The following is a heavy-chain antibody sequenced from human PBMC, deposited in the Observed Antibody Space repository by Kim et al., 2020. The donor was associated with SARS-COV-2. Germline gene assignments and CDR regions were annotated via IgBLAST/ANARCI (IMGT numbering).Heavy chain of an antibody. CDR2: IGTAGDT. Sequence: GGSLRLSCAASGFTFSSYDMHWVRQATGKGLEWVSAIGTAGDTYYPGSVKGRFTISRENAKNSLYLQMNSLRAGDTAVYYCARDGYSSSWPTGHYNGMDVWGPGATVTVSS. CDR3: ARDGYSSSWPTGHYNGMDV. CDR1: GFTFSSYD. J-gene: IGHJ6*02. D-gene: IGHD6-13*01. V-gene: IGHV3-13*04.